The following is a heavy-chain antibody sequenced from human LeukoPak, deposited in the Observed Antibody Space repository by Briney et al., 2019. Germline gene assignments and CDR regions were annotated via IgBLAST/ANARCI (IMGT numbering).Heavy chain of an antibody. CDR1: GGSISSSSYY. V-gene: IGHV4-39*07. Sequence: SETLSLTCTVSGGSISSSSYYWGWIRQPPGKGLEWIGSIYYSGSTYYNPSLKSRVTISVDTSKNQFSLKLSSVTAADTAVYYCARGRKRVFGVITTRVCFDSWGQGTLVTVSS. J-gene: IGHJ4*02. D-gene: IGHD3-3*01. CDR3: ARGRKRVFGVITTRVCFDS. CDR2: IYYSGST.